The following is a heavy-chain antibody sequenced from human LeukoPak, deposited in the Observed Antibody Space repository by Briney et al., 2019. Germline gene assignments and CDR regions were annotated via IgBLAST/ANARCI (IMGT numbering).Heavy chain of an antibody. CDR2: IYYSGST. CDR1: GGSISSYY. D-gene: IGHD1-26*01. CDR3: ARAAYSGSYHSDY. V-gene: IGHV4-59*12. Sequence: SETLSLTCTVSGGSISSYYWSWIRQPPGKGLEWIGYIYYSGSTNYNPSLKSRVTISVDKSKNQFSLKLSSVTAADTAVYYCARAAYSGSYHSDYWGQGTLVTVSS. J-gene: IGHJ4*02.